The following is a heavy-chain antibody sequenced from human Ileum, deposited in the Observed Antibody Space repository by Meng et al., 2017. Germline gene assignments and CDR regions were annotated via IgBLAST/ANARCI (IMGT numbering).Heavy chain of an antibody. V-gene: IGHV1-46*01. CDR3: VREFRGGYFDY. J-gene: IGHJ4*02. CDR1: EYSFSNYY. D-gene: IGHD3-16*01. Sequence: ASVKVSCKSSEYSFSNYYLHWMRQAPGQGLEWLGVSNPGGGSTNYAQKFQGRVTMTRDTSANTVYMELGSLKSEDTAVYYWVREFRGGYFDYWGQGTLVTVSS. CDR2: SNPGGGST.